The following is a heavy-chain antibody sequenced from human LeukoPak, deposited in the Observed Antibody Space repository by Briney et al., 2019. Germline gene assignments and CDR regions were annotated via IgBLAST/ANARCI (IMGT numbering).Heavy chain of an antibody. D-gene: IGHD4-17*01. CDR3: ARDGPTTVTTYPSPYYFDY. CDR1: GSSISSYY. CDR2: IYTSGST. Sequence: SETLSLTCTVSGSSISSYYWSWIRQPAGKGLEWIGRIYTSGSTNYNPSLKSRVTMSVDTSKNQFSLKLSSVTAADTAVYYCARDGPTTVTTYPSPYYFDYWGQGTLVTVSS. J-gene: IGHJ4*02. V-gene: IGHV4-4*07.